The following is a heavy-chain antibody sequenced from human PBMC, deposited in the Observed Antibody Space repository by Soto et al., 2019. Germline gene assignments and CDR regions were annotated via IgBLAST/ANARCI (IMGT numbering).Heavy chain of an antibody. D-gene: IGHD6-13*01. CDR2: ILPVFGVP. CDR3: ARDRAAASGIHAYVV. Sequence: QVQLVQSGAEVKKPGSSVRVSCKTSGGTFNSYAISWVRQAPGKRLEWMGGILPVFGVPTYAQQFQGRVTISADKSTSTAYMDLDSLGFEDTAVYYCARDRAAASGIHAYVVWGQGTLVIVSS. CDR1: GGTFNSYA. V-gene: IGHV1-69*17. J-gene: IGHJ3*01.